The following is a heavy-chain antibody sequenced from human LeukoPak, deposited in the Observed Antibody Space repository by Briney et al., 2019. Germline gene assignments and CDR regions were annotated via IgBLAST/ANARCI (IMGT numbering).Heavy chain of an antibody. V-gene: IGHV4-59*01. J-gene: IGHJ3*02. D-gene: IGHD3-22*01. CDR3: ARDGRISGYYYYTDAFDI. CDR2: IYYSGST. Sequence: SETLSLTCTVSGGSISSYYWSRIRQPPGKGLEWIGYIYYSGSTNYNPSLKSRVTISVDTSKNQFSLKLSSVTAADTAVYYCARDGRISGYYYYTDAFDIWGQGTMVTVSS. CDR1: GGSISSYY.